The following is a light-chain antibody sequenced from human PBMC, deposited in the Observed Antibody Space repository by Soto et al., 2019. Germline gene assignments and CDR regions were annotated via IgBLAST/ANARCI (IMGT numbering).Light chain of an antibody. CDR2: GAS. J-gene: IGKJ1*01. V-gene: IGKV3-15*01. CDR3: QQSSNWPRT. Sequence: EIMMTQSPATLSVYTGERVTLSCRASQFISNSLAWYQQRPGQPPRLLIYGASTRAAGISARFSGSGSGTEFTLTIRSLQSEDFAVYYCQQSSNWPRTFGQGTNVDIK. CDR1: QFISNS.